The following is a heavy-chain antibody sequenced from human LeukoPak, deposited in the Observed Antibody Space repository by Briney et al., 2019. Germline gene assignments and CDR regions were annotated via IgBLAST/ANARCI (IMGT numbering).Heavy chain of an antibody. CDR2: ITNYGDAT. J-gene: IGHJ4*02. V-gene: IGHV3-64D*06. D-gene: IGHD5-24*01. Sequence: PGGSLRLSCSASGFIFTDYTIHWVRQAPGKGLEYVSAITNYGDATYYADSVKGRFTISRDNSKNTVWLQMSSLRPEDTAVYYCVKDTRDTRDDYWCQGTLVTVSS. CDR3: VKDTRDTRDDY. CDR1: GFIFTDYT.